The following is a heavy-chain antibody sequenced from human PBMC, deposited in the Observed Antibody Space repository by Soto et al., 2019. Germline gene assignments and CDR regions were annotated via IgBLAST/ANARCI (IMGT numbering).Heavy chain of an antibody. V-gene: IGHV3-21*01. CDR3: ARGIASSSLVTFDV. CDR2: ISSTSTNI. D-gene: IGHD2-21*01. CDR1: GFTFSSYA. Sequence: GGSLRLSCAASGFTFSSYAMSWVRQAPGQGLEWIATISSTSTNIYYADSVKGRITISRDNPKNSLSLQMDSLRREDTAVYYCARGIASSSLVTFDVWGQGTMVTVSS. J-gene: IGHJ3*01.